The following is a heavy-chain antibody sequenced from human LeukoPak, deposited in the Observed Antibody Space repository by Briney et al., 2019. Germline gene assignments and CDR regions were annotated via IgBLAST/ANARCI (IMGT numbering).Heavy chain of an antibody. CDR1: GFTFSSYW. Sequence: GGSLRLSCAASGFTFSSYWMSWVRQAPGKGLEWVANIKQDGIERYYVDSVKGRFTISRDSAKNSLYLQMNSLRAEDTAVYYCARRRCTSTSCFADYWGQGTLVTVSS. CDR2: IKQDGIER. J-gene: IGHJ4*02. V-gene: IGHV3-7*01. D-gene: IGHD2-2*01. CDR3: ARRRCTSTSCFADY.